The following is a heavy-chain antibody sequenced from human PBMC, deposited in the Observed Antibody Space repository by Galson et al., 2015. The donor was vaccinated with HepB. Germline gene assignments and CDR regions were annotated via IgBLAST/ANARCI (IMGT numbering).Heavy chain of an antibody. D-gene: IGHD2-2*01. J-gene: IGHJ4*02. CDR1: GYTFTGYY. V-gene: IGHV1-46*01. CDR3: ARYSSTMAFDY. CDR2: INPSGGST. Sequence: SVKVSCKASGYTFTGYYMHWVRQAPGQGLEWMGMINPSGGSTSYSQKFQGTVTMTRDTSTSTVYLELSSLRSEDTAVYYCARYSSTMAFDYWGQGTLVTVSS.